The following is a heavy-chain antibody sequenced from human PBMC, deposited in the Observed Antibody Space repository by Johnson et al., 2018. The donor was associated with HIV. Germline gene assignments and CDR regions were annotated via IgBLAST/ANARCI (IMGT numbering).Heavy chain of an antibody. V-gene: IGHV3-30-3*01. CDR1: GFTFSTYA. CDR3: ARGDYGDYGRDAFDI. CDR2: ISYDGSNK. J-gene: IGHJ3*02. D-gene: IGHD4-17*01. Sequence: QVQLVESGGGVARPGGSLRLSCAASGFTFSTYALHWVRQAPGKGLEWVAFISYDGSNKYYEDSVKGRFTISRDNSKNTLYLQMNSLRAEDSAVYYCARGDYGDYGRDAFDIWGQGTMVTVSS.